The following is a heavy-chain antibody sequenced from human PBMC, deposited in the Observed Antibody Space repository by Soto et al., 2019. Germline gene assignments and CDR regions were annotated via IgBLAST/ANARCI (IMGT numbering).Heavy chain of an antibody. CDR3: AKDLGTDDFWSAYYTYYYMDV. D-gene: IGHD3-3*01. J-gene: IGHJ6*03. CDR2: ISGSGDNR. V-gene: IGHV3-23*01. CDR1: GFTFRSYS. Sequence: EVQLLESGGGLVQPGGSLRLSCAASGFTFRSYSLNWVRQAPGKGLEWVSVISGSGDNRYYADSVKGRFTISRDNSKNTLYLQMNSLRAEDTAVYYCAKDLGTDDFWSAYYTYYYMDVWGKGTTVTVSS.